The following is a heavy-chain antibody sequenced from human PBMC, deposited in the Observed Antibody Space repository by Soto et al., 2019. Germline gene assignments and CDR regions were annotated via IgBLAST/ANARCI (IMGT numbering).Heavy chain of an antibody. CDR3: AREGAYNDYPWGIDY. CDR1: GFTFSSFA. V-gene: IGHV3-33*01. J-gene: IGHJ4*02. Sequence: QVQLVESGGGVVQPGRSLRLSCAASGFTFSSFAMHWVRQAPGKGLEWVALIWYDGSNKYYADSVKGRFTISRDNSRSTLYLQMNSLGADDTAVYFCAREGAYNDYPWGIDYWGQGTLVTVSS. CDR2: IWYDGSNK. D-gene: IGHD3-16*01.